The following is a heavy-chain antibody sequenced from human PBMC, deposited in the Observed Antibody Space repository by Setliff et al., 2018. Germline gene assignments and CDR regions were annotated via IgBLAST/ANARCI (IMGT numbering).Heavy chain of an antibody. CDR2: IYYSGST. Sequence: SETLSLTCTVSGGSISSSSYYWGWIRQPPGKGLEWIGSIYYSGSTYYNPSLKSRVTISVDTSKNQFSLKLSSLTAADTAVYYCARDPLTTNRRRAFDIWGQGTMVTVS. CDR3: ARDPLTTNRRRAFDI. D-gene: IGHD4-17*01. CDR1: GGSISSSSYY. J-gene: IGHJ3*02. V-gene: IGHV4-39*07.